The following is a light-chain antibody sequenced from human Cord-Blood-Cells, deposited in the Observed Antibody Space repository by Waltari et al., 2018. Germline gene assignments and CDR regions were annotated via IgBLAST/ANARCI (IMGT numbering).Light chain of an antibody. CDR2: AAS. CDR3: QQLHSYPVT. CDR1: QGISSY. J-gene: IGKJ5*01. Sequence: DIQLTQSPSFLSASVGDRVTITCRASQGISSYLAWYQQKPGKAPKLLIYAASTLQSGVPSRFSVSGSGTEFTLTISSLQPEDFATYDCQQLHSYPVTFGQGTRLEIK. V-gene: IGKV1-9*01.